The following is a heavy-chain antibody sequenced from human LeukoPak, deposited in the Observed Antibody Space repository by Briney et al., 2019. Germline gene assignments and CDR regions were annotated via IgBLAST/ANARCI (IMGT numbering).Heavy chain of an antibody. J-gene: IGHJ4*01. CDR3: ARYYTSGYYSLY. D-gene: IGHD3-22*01. CDR1: GFTFSDYY. V-gene: IGHV3-11*01. Sequence: PGGSLRLSCAASGFTFSDYYMSWIRQAPGKGLEWVSYISSSGRATYYADSVKGRFTISRDNAKNSLFLQMNSLRAEDTAVYYCARYYTSGYYSLYWGERTLVTVSS. CDR2: ISSSGRAT.